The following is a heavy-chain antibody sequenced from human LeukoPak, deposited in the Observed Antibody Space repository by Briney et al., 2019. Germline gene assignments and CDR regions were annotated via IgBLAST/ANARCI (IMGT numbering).Heavy chain of an antibody. CDR1: GFTFSNYW. Sequence: SGGSLRLSCAASGFTFSNYWMHWVRQAPGKGLVWVSRISADGSTTSYADSVKGRFTISRDNAKNTMYLQMKSLRDEDTAVYYCARAQAVAGTGGFDPWGQGTLVFVSS. J-gene: IGHJ5*02. D-gene: IGHD6-19*01. CDR2: ISADGSTT. V-gene: IGHV3-74*01. CDR3: ARAQAVAGTGGFDP.